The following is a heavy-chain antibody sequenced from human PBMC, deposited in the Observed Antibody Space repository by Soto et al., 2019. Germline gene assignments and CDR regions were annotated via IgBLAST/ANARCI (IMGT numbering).Heavy chain of an antibody. Sequence: QVQLVESGGGVVQPGRSLRLSCAASGFTFSSYAMHWVRQAPGKGLEWVAVISYDGSNKYYADSVKGRFTISRDNSTNTLYLQMNSLRAEDTAVYYCTRGYGDGYLDYCYGMDVWGQGTTVTVSS. CDR3: TRGYGDGYLDYCYGMDV. V-gene: IGHV3-30-3*01. CDR1: GFTFSSYA. D-gene: IGHD5-18*01. J-gene: IGHJ6*02. CDR2: ISYDGSNK.